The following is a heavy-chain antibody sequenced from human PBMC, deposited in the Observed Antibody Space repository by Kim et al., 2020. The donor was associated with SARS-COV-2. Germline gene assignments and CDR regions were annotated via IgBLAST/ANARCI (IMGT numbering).Heavy chain of an antibody. J-gene: IGHJ4*02. V-gene: IGHV1-8*01. Sequence: ASVKVSCKASGYTFTSYDINWVRQATGQGLEGMGWVNPGSGNTGYAQKFQGGITMTRNTSISTAYMELSSLRSEDTAVYYCARGKVAGSGTNDYFDYWGQGTLVTVSS. CDR1: GYTFTSYD. D-gene: IGHD3-10*01. CDR2: VNPGSGNT. CDR3: ARGKVAGSGTNDYFDY.